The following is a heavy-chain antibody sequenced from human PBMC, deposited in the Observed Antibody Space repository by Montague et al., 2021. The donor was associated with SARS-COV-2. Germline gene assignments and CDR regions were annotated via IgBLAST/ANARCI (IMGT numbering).Heavy chain of an antibody. D-gene: IGHD4-17*01. CDR1: GGSFSGYY. Sequence: SETLSLTCAVYGGSFSGYYWSWIRRPPGKGLEWIGEINHSGSTNXNPSLKSRVTISVDTSKNQFSLKLSSVTAADTAVYYCARGRTVTTFYYYYGMDVWGQGTTVTVSS. CDR3: ARGRTVTTFYYYYGMDV. V-gene: IGHV4-34*01. CDR2: INHSGST. J-gene: IGHJ6*02.